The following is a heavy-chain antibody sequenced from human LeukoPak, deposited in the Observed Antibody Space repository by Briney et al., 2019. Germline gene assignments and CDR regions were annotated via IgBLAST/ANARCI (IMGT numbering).Heavy chain of an antibody. CDR3: AREFVDTAMGASYSYYYYGMDV. J-gene: IGHJ6*02. CDR1: GGSISSYY. Sequence: PSETLSLTCTVSGGSISSYYWSWIRQPPGKGLEWIGYIYYSGSTNYNPFLKSRVTISVDTSKNQFSLKLSSVTAADTAVYYCAREFVDTAMGASYSYYYYGMDVWGQGTTVTVSS. D-gene: IGHD5-18*01. V-gene: IGHV4-59*01. CDR2: IYYSGST.